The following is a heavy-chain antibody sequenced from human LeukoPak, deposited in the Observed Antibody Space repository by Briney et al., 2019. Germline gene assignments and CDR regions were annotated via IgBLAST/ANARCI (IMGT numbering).Heavy chain of an antibody. D-gene: IGHD3-3*01. CDR3: ARDPYYYDFWSGYYTLFDY. CDR2: INSDGSST. CDR1: GFTFSSYW. V-gene: IGHV3-74*01. Sequence: GSLRLSCAASGFTFSSYWMHWVRQAPGKGLVWVSRINSDGSSTSYADSVKGRFTISRDNAKNTLYLQMNSLRAEDTAVYYCARDPYYYDFWSGYYTLFDYWGQGTLVTVSS. J-gene: IGHJ4*02.